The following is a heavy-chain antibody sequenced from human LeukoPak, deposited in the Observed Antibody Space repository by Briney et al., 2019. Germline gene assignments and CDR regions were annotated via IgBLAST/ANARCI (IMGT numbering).Heavy chain of an antibody. Sequence: SETLSLTCTVSGGSISSSSYYWGWIRQPPGKGLEWIGSIYYSGSTYYNPSLKSRVTMSVDTSKNQFSLKLSSVTAADTAVYYCARDSPPLGDSYGYWWFDPWGQGTLVTVSS. CDR2: IYYSGST. CDR1: GGSISSSSYY. J-gene: IGHJ5*02. D-gene: IGHD5-18*01. CDR3: ARDSPPLGDSYGYWWFDP. V-gene: IGHV4-39*07.